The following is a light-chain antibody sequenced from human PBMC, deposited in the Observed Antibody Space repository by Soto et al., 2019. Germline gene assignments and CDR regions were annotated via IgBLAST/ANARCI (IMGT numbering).Light chain of an antibody. J-gene: IGLJ2*01. Sequence: QSVLTQPASVSGSRGQSITISCTGTSSDVGGYNYVSWYQQHPGKAPKLMIYDVSNRPSGVSNRFSGSKSGNTASLTLSGLQAEDEADYYCSSYTSSSTLVVFGGGTKLTVL. CDR1: SSDVGGYNY. CDR2: DVS. V-gene: IGLV2-14*01. CDR3: SSYTSSSTLVV.